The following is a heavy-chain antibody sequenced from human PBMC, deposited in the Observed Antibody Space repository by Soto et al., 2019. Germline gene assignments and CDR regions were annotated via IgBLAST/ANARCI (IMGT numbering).Heavy chain of an antibody. Sequence: GESLKISCAASGFTFSSYGMHWVRQAPGKGLEWVAVISYDGSNKYYADSVKGRFTISRDNSKNTLYLQMNSLRAEDTAVYYCALLWGLFDYWGQGTLVTVSS. D-gene: IGHD3-10*01. J-gene: IGHJ4*02. CDR1: GFTFSSYG. CDR2: ISYDGSNK. V-gene: IGHV3-30*03. CDR3: ALLWGLFDY.